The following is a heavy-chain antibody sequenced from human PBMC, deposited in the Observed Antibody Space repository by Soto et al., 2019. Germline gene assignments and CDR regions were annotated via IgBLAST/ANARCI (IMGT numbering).Heavy chain of an antibody. D-gene: IGHD1-7*01. Sequence: SETLSLTCAVSGGSFTSNNWWTWVRQPPGQGLEWIGEIYRTGSTNYNPSLKSRVTRSLDKSENQFSLKVTSLTAADTAVYYCASRDPGTSVDYWGQGTLVTVSS. CDR1: GGSFTSNNW. CDR3: ASRDPGTSVDY. CDR2: IYRTGST. J-gene: IGHJ4*02. V-gene: IGHV4-4*02.